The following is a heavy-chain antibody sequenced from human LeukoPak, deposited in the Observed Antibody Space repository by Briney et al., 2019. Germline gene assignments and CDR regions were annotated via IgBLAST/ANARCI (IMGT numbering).Heavy chain of an antibody. V-gene: IGHV3-7*01. CDR2: IKQDGSEK. Sequence: GGSLRLSCAASGFTFRSYWMSWVRQAPGKGLEWVANIKQDGSEKYYVDSVKGRFTISRDNAKNSLYLQMNSLRAEDTAVYYCAKGYIIAGRQWYLDLWGRGTLVGVSS. J-gene: IGHJ2*01. CDR3: AKGYIIAGRQWYLDL. CDR1: GFTFRSYW. D-gene: IGHD6-13*01.